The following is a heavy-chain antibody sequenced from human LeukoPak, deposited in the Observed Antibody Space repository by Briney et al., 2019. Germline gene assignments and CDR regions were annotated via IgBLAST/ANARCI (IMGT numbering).Heavy chain of an antibody. V-gene: IGHV4-59*01. D-gene: IGHD6-13*01. CDR3: ARGEAALGY. CDR2: IYYSGST. J-gene: IGHJ4*02. CDR1: GGSISSYY. Sequence: SETLSLTRTVSGGSISSYYWSWIRQPPGKGLGWIGYIYYSGSTNYNPSLKSRVTISVATSKNQFFLKLSSVTAADTAVYYCARGEAALGYWGQGTLVTVSS.